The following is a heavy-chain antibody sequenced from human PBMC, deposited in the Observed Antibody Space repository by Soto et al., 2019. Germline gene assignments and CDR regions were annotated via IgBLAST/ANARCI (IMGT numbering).Heavy chain of an antibody. CDR3: AQLWFGELWHGMDV. D-gene: IGHD3-10*01. J-gene: IGHJ6*02. V-gene: IGHV1-69*02. CDR2: IIPILDVA. CDR1: GGDFNSYT. Sequence: QLVQSGAEVKKPGSSVKVSCKASGGDFNSYTISWVRQAPGQGPEWMGTIIPILDVAKHAQKFQGRVTISADKSASTVYMELRSLRSDDTAVYYCAQLWFGELWHGMDVWGQGTTVTVSS.